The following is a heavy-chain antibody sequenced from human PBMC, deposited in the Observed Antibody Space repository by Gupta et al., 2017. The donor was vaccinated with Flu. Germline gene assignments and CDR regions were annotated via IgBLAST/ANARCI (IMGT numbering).Heavy chain of an antibody. D-gene: IGHD2-2*01. Sequence: SWVRQAPGHGLEWLGSITPNVGTLYDPKNFQGRGSISANEVTGTVYMELSSLRSEDKAVYFCARNRLMHTSTGEHDNWFDPWGQGVLVTVSS. CDR2: ITPNVGTL. CDR3: ARNRLMHTSTGEHDNWFDP. J-gene: IGHJ5*02. V-gene: IGHV1-69*11.